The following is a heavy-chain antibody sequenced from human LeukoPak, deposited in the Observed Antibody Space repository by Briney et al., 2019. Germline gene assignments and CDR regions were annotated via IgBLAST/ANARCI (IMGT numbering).Heavy chain of an antibody. CDR2: IYTTGST. Sequence: SETLSLTCTVSGDSISSGTYYWSWIRQPAGQGLEWIGRIYTTGSTNYNPSLESRVTISVDTSKNQFSLKLSSVTAADTAVYYCARDLPSLSPVALTYWAQGTLVTVSS. D-gene: IGHD2-2*01. V-gene: IGHV4-61*02. CDR3: ARDLPSLSPVALTY. CDR1: GDSISSGTYY. J-gene: IGHJ4*02.